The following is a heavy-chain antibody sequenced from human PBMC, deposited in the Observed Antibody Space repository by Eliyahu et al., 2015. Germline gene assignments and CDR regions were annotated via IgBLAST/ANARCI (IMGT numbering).Heavy chain of an antibody. D-gene: IGHD2-2*01. CDR2: IRSKAYGGTT. Sequence: EVQLVESGGGLVQPGRSLRLSCTASGFTFGXYAMSWFRQAPGKGLEWVGFIRSKAYGGTTEYAASVKGRFTISRDDSKSIAYLQMNSLKTEDTAVYYCTRETDPAALYFIDYWGQGTLVTVSS. J-gene: IGHJ4*02. CDR1: GFTFGXYA. V-gene: IGHV3-49*03. CDR3: TRETDPAALYFIDY.